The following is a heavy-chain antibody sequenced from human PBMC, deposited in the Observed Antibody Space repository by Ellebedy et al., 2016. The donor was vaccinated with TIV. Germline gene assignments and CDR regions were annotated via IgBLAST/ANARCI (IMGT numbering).Heavy chain of an antibody. J-gene: IGHJ4*02. CDR3: ARGWSTPDS. CDR1: GFTLSNNY. CDR2: IRSTGSDK. Sequence: GESLKISCAASGFTLSNNYMNWVRQSPGKGLEWVSSIRSTGSDKYYAESVKGRFTITRDNAQNTLFLQMNSLRVEDTAVYYCARGWSTPDSWGQGTLVIVSS. V-gene: IGHV3-21*06. D-gene: IGHD2-15*01.